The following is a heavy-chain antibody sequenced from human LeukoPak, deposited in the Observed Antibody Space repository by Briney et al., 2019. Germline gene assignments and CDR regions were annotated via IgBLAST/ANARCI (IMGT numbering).Heavy chain of an antibody. CDR2: IYSGGNT. D-gene: IGHD3-10*01. V-gene: IGHV3-66*01. CDR1: GYSFTSYW. CDR3: ARENGRGVISPYFDY. Sequence: GESLKISCKGSGYSFTSYWIGWVRQAPGKGLEWVSVIYSGGNTDYADSVKGRFTISRDNSKNTLYLQMNSLRAEDTAVYYCARENGRGVISPYFDYWGQGTLVTVSS. J-gene: IGHJ4*02.